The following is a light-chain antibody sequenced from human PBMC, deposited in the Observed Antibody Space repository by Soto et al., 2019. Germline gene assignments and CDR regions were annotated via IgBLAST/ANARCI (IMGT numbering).Light chain of an antibody. Sequence: QSVLTQPPSASGTPGQRVTISCSGSSSNIGSNTVNWYQQLPGTAPKLLIYSNNQRPSGVPDRFSGSKSGTSASLDSSGLQSEDEADYYCAAWDDSLNGLVFGTGTKLTVL. CDR1: SSNIGSNT. CDR3: AAWDDSLNGLV. J-gene: IGLJ1*01. V-gene: IGLV1-44*01. CDR2: SNN.